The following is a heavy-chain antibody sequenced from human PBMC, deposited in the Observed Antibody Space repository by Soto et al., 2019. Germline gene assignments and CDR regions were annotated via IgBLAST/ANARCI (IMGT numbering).Heavy chain of an antibody. CDR1: GGSISSYY. J-gene: IGHJ5*02. Sequence: SETLSLTCTVSGGSISSYYWSWIRQPPGKGLEWIGYIYSSGSINYNPSLKSRVAISVGTSKNQLSLKVSSVTAADTAVYYCARDNPPWGSFLLGWFDPWGQGTLVTVSS. V-gene: IGHV4-59*01. CDR3: ARDNPPWGSFLLGWFDP. D-gene: IGHD2-15*01. CDR2: IYSSGSI.